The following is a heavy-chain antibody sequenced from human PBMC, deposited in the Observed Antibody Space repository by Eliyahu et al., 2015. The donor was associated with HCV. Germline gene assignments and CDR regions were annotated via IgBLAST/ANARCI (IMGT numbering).Heavy chain of an antibody. CDR2: ISYDGSNK. V-gene: IGHV3-30*18. Sequence: QVQLVESGGGVVQPGRSLRLSCAASGFTFSSYGMHWVRQAPGKGLEWVAVISYDGSNKYXADSVKSRFTISRDNSKNTLYLQMNSLRAEDTAVYYCAKASATITSYWGQGTLVTVSS. CDR1: GFTFSSYG. CDR3: AKASATITSY. J-gene: IGHJ4*02. D-gene: IGHD5-24*01.